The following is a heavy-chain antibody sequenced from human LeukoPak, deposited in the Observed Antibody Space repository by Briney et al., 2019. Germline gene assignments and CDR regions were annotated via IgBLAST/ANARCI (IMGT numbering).Heavy chain of an antibody. J-gene: IGHJ4*02. Sequence: GGSLRLSCAASAFIFSSYSMTWVRQAPGKGLEWVSSISSSSTYIYYADSVKGRFTISRDNAKNSLYLQMNSLRAEDTPVYYCAIVGGSSSRYFDNWGQGALVTVSS. V-gene: IGHV3-21*01. CDR1: AFIFSSYS. CDR3: AIVGGSSSRYFDN. D-gene: IGHD6-6*01. CDR2: ISSSSTYI.